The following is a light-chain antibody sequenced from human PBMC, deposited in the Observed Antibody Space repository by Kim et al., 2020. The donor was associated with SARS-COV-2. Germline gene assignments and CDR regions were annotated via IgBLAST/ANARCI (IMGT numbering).Light chain of an antibody. Sequence: QSALTQPAAVSGSPGQTITISCTGTSSDIGGYNFVSWYQHHPDKATQLVIYDVNKRPSGVSSRFSGSKSGNTASLTISGLQADDGAHYYCTSYTDRTTLLFGAGTRVAVL. CDR2: DVN. V-gene: IGLV2-14*03. CDR1: SSDIGGYNF. CDR3: TSYTDRTTLL. J-gene: IGLJ1*01.